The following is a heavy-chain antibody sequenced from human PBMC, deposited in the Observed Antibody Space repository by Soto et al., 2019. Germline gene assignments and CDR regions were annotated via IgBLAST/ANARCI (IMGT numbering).Heavy chain of an antibody. CDR3: ARVGGYCSGGICYSGGHWFDP. D-gene: IGHD2-15*01. J-gene: IGHJ5*02. CDR1: GGTFSSYA. V-gene: IGHV1-69*01. Sequence: QVQLVQSGAEVKKPGSSVKVSCKASGGTFSSYAISWVRQAPGQGLEWMGGIIPIFGTANYAQKFQGRVTITAAETTSTASMALSSLRSEDTAVYYCARVGGYCSGGICYSGGHWFDPWGQGTLVTVSS. CDR2: IIPIFGTA.